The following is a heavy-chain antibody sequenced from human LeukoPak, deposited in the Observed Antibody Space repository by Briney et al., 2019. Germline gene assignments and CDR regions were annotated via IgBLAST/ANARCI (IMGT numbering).Heavy chain of an antibody. CDR3: ARAPPGRDGYKPSNFDL. CDR2: IIPIFGTA. Sequence: SVKVSCKASGGTFSSYAISWVRQAPGQGLEWMGGIIPIFGTANYAQKFQGRVTITADESTSTAYMELSSLRSEDTAVYYCARAPPGRDGYKPSNFDLWGRGTLVTVSS. D-gene: IGHD5-24*01. CDR1: GGTFSSYA. J-gene: IGHJ2*01. V-gene: IGHV1-69*13.